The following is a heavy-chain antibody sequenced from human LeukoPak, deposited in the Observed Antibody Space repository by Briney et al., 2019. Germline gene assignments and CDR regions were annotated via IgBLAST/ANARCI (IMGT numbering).Heavy chain of an antibody. CDR1: GGSISSSSYY. CDR3: ARLGGSSSPVYYYYYYMDV. J-gene: IGHJ6*03. D-gene: IGHD6-6*01. Sequence: PSETLSLTCTVSGGSISSSSYYWGWIRQPPGKGLEWIGSIYYSGSTYYDPPLKSRVTISVDTSKNQFSLKLSSVTAADTAVYYCARLGGSSSPVYYYYYYMDVWGKGTTVTVSS. V-gene: IGHV4-39*01. CDR2: IYYSGST.